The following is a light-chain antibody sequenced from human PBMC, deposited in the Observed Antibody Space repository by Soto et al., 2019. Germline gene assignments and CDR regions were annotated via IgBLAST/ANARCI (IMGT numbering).Light chain of an antibody. CDR1: QSIRSS. V-gene: IGKV3-20*01. J-gene: IGKJ5*01. CDR3: QQYDYSPIT. CDR2: DAS. Sequence: TQSPSSLSVSPGERVTLSCRASQSIRSSLGWYQQKPGKAPRLLIYDASSWATGVPARFSGSGSGTDFTLTIDGLEPEDFVVYYCQQYDYSPITFGQGRMLEIK.